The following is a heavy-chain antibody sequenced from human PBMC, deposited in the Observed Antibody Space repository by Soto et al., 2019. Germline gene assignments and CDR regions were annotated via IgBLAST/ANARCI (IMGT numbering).Heavy chain of an antibody. CDR3: ASTAHSSGWYSGGFDY. Sequence: ASETLSLTCTVSGGSISSYYWSWIRQPPGKGLKWIGYIYYSGSTNYNPSIKSRVTISVATSKNQFSLKLSSVTAADTAVYYCASTAHSSGWYSGGFDYWGQGTLVTVSS. J-gene: IGHJ4*02. CDR1: GGSISSYY. V-gene: IGHV4-59*01. CDR2: IYYSGST. D-gene: IGHD6-19*01.